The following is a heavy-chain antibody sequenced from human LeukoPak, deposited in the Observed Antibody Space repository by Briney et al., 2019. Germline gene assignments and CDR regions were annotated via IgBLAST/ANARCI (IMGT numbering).Heavy chain of an antibody. D-gene: IGHD3-10*01. Sequence: SETLSLTCAVYGGPFSGYFWSWIRQSSGKGLEWIGEIHNSGTTNYNPSLNSRVTISEDTSKNQFYLNLSSVTAADTAVYYCARRYYYNLGSFPFDFWGQGTLVTVSS. CDR1: GGPFSGYF. V-gene: IGHV4-34*01. CDR3: ARRYYYNLGSFPFDF. J-gene: IGHJ4*02. CDR2: IHNSGTT.